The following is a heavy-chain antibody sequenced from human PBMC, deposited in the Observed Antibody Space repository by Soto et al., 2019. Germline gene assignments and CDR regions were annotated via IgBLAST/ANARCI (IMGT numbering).Heavy chain of an antibody. CDR2: IYYSGST. Sequence: WTWIRQPPGKGLEWIGYIYYSGSTNYNPPLKSRVTISVDTSKNQFSLKLSSVTAADTAVYYCARLTSRGSYYYYGMDVWGQGTTVTVSS. D-gene: IGHD3-16*01. CDR3: ARLTSRGSYYYYGMDV. J-gene: IGHJ6*02. V-gene: IGHV4-59*08.